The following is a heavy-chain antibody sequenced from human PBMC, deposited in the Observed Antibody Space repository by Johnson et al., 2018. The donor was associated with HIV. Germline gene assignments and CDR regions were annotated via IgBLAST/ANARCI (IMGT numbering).Heavy chain of an antibody. CDR1: GFTVRSNY. CDR2: IYSGGDT. Sequence: VQLVESGGGLIQPGGSLRLSCEASGFTVRSNYISWVRQAPGKGLEWVSVIYSGGDTYYADSMRGRLTLSRDNSKNTVYLQMNSLRAEETAGDYCWRAEPWDRRHYAFDIWGQGTVVTVSS. CDR3: WRAEPWDRRHYAFDI. D-gene: IGHD1-1*01. V-gene: IGHV3-53*01. J-gene: IGHJ3*02.